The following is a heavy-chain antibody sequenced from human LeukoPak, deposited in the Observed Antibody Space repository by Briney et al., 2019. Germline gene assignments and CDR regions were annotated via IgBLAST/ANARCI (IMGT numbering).Heavy chain of an antibody. Sequence: GASVKVSCKASGYTFTSYDINWVRPATGQGLEWMGWMNPNRGNPGYAQMFQGRVTMTRDTSISTVYMEPSSLSPHDTAVYYCPRVRGDYDFWSGSNWFDPWGQGTLVTVSS. V-gene: IGHV1-8*01. CDR1: GYTFTSYD. CDR2: MNPNRGNP. CDR3: PRVRGDYDFWSGSNWFDP. D-gene: IGHD3-3*01. J-gene: IGHJ5*02.